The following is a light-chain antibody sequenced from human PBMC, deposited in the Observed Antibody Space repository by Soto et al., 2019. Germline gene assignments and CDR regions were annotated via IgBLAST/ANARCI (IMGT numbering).Light chain of an antibody. Sequence: QSALIQPRSVSGSPGQSVTISCTGTSSDVGGYDYVSWYQQHAGKAPKLMIYGVTKRPSGVPDRFSGSKSGNTASLTISGLQAEDESDYYCCSHGGRHSYVFGTGTKLTVL. CDR1: SSDVGGYDY. J-gene: IGLJ1*01. V-gene: IGLV2-11*01. CDR3: CSHGGRHSYV. CDR2: GVT.